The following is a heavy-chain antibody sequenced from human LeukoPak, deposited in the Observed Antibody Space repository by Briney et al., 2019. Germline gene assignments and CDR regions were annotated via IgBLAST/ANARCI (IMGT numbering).Heavy chain of an antibody. CDR1: GFTFSSYW. Sequence: GGSLRLSCAASGFTFSSYWMSWVRQAPGKGLEWVSSISSSSSYIYYADSVKGRFTISRDNAKNSLYLQMNSLRAEDTAVYYCARESGFTMVRGALDYWGQGTLVTVSS. CDR2: ISSSSSYI. D-gene: IGHD3-10*01. V-gene: IGHV3-21*01. CDR3: ARESGFTMVRGALDY. J-gene: IGHJ4*02.